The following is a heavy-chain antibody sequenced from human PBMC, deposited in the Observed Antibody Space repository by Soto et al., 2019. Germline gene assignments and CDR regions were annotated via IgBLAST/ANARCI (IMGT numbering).Heavy chain of an antibody. CDR1: GFTFSSYG. CDR2: ISYDGSNK. CDR3: AKDHGDIVVVVAATHYFDY. Sequence: PGGSLRLSCAASGFTFSSYGMHWVRQAPGKGLEWVAVISYDGSNKYYADSVKGRFTISRDNSKNTLYLQMNSLRAEDTAVYYCAKDHGDIVVVVAATHYFDYWGQGTLVTVSS. V-gene: IGHV3-30*18. D-gene: IGHD2-15*01. J-gene: IGHJ4*02.